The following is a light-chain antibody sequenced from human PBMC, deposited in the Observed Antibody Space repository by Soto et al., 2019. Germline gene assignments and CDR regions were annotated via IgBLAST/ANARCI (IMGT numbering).Light chain of an antibody. J-gene: IGKJ4*01. CDR1: QGIGDT. Sequence: EIVMSQSLATLSVSPGEGSPLSCRASQGIGDTLAWYQQKPGQTHRLLIYDTSIRATGVPARFSGSRSGAEFTLTISSLQSEEFAVYYCKNYVNWPLTVGGGSKVAIK. V-gene: IGKV3-15*01. CDR2: DTS. CDR3: KNYVNWPLT.